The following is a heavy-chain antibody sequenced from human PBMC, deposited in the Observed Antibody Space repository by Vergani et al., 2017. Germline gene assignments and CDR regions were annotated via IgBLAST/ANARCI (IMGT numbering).Heavy chain of an antibody. J-gene: IGHJ3*02. CDR1: GFTFSSYE. CDR2: ISSSGSTI. V-gene: IGHV3-48*03. Sequence: EVQLVESGGGLVQPGGSLRLSCAASGFTFSSYEMNWVRQAPGKGLEWVSYISSSGSTIYYADSVKGRFTISRDNAKNSLYLQMNSLRAEDTALYYCAKDMERFLEWLFPQAFDIWGQGTMVTVSS. D-gene: IGHD3-3*01. CDR3: AKDMERFLEWLFPQAFDI.